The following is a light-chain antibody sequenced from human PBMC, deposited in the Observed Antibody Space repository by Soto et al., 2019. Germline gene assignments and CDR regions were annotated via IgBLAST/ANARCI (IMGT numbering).Light chain of an antibody. CDR1: NSNIGANT. J-gene: IGLJ1*01. Sequence: QSVLTQPPSASGTPGQRVTFSCSGSNSNIGANTVNWYQQLPGAAPKLLMYSHSQRPSGVPDRFSGSKSGTSASLAISGLQSEYEADYYCAAWDDSLNAYVFGTGTKLTVL. CDR2: SHS. V-gene: IGLV1-44*01. CDR3: AAWDDSLNAYV.